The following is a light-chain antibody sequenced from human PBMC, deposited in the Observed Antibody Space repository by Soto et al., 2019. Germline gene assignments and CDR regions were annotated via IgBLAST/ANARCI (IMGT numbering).Light chain of an antibody. CDR3: QKSYIIPT. CDR2: AAS. CDR1: QSVSNY. V-gene: IGKV1-39*01. J-gene: IGKJ5*01. Sequence: EIKMTQSPASLSVSLGDRATISCRASQSVSNYLNWYQQKPEKAPKLLIYAASSMQSGVPSRFSGSGSGTNFTLTSSSLQPSEFATCSCQKSYIIPTFGQGTRLEIK.